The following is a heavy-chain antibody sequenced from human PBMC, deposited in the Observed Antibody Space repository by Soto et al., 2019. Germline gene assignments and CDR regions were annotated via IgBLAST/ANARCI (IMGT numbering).Heavy chain of an antibody. CDR3: AKGHWGIEYYYMDV. V-gene: IGHV3-23*01. Sequence: GGSLRLSCAASGFTFSSYAMSWVRQAPGKGLEWVSAISGSGGSTYYADSVKGRFTISRDNSKNTLYLQMNSLRAEDTAVYYCAKGHWGIEYYYMDVWGKGTTVTVSS. D-gene: IGHD3-16*01. CDR2: ISGSGGST. J-gene: IGHJ6*03. CDR1: GFTFSSYA.